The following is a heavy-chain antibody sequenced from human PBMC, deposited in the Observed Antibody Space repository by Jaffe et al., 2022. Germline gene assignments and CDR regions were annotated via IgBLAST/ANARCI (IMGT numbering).Heavy chain of an antibody. CDR1: GFTFSHYG. J-gene: IGHJ3*02. Sequence: QEQLVESGGGVVQPGGSLRLSCAASGFTFSHYGMHWLRQAPGKGLEWVAFINYDAANEDYAESVKGRFTVSRDDSQSVLYLQMGSLRPEDTAVYYCATDQTLESYDVLAGQALFFGLFDIWGQGTMVTVSS. CDR2: INYDAANE. CDR3: ATDQTLESYDVLAGQALFFGLFDI. V-gene: IGHV3-30*02. D-gene: IGHD3-9*01.